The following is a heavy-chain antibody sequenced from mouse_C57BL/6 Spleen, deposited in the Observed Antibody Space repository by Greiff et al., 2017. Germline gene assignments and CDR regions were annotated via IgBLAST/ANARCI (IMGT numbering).Heavy chain of an antibody. J-gene: IGHJ4*01. D-gene: IGHD1-1*01. CDR3: AKGVYYGSSYYAMDY. CDR1: GYSITSGYD. V-gene: IGHV3-1*01. CDR2: ISYSGST. Sequence: EVKLVESGPGMVKPSQSLSLTCTVTGYSITSGYDWHWIRHFPGNKLEWMGYISYSGSTNYNPSLKSRISITHDTSKNHFFLKLNAVTTEDTATYYCAKGVYYGSSYYAMDYWGQGTSVTVSS.